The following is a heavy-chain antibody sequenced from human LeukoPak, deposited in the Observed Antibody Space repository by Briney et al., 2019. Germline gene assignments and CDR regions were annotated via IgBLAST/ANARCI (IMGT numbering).Heavy chain of an antibody. CDR3: ARDSATDIVVVVAAKGVFDY. CDR2: IYYSGST. Sequence: SETLSLTCTVSGGSISSSSYYWGWIRQPPGKGLEWIGSIYYSGSTYYNPSPKSRVTISVDTSKNQFSLKLSSVTAADTAVYYCARDSATDIVVVVAAKGVFDYWGQGTLVTVSS. CDR1: GGSISSSSYY. J-gene: IGHJ4*02. V-gene: IGHV4-39*07. D-gene: IGHD2-15*01.